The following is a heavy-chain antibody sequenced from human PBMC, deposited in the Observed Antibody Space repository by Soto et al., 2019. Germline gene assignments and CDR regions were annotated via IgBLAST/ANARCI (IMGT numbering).Heavy chain of an antibody. Sequence: GGSLRLSCAASGFTFDDYAMHWVRQAPGKGLELVASINWRGGSIGYAYSVKGRFTISRDNARRSLYLQMNSLRPEDTALYYCVKDMGASSYYGMDVWGPGTTVTVSS. CDR1: GFTFDDYA. CDR2: INWRGGSI. J-gene: IGHJ6*02. V-gene: IGHV3-9*01. D-gene: IGHD1-26*01. CDR3: VKDMGASSYYGMDV.